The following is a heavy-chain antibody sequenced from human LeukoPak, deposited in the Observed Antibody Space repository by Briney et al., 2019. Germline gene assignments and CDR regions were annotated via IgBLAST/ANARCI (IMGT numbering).Heavy chain of an antibody. CDR3: ARRNGGSVPAWPRLFAH. D-gene: IGHD2-21*02. CDR1: GGSISSSIYF. J-gene: IGHJ4*02. V-gene: IGHV4-39*01. CDR2: FYHGGRT. Sequence: SETLSLTCSVSGGSISSSIYFWGWIRQPPGKGLEWIGSFYHGGRTYYNPSLKSRVTISLDTSKNQLSLNLKSLTAADTAVYYCARRNGGSVPAWPRLFAHWGQGTLVTVSS.